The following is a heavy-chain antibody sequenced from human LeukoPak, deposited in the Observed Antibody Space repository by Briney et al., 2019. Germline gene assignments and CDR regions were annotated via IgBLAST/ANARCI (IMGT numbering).Heavy chain of an antibody. V-gene: IGHV1-2*06. CDR2: IDPNSGGT. J-gene: IGHJ4*02. Sequence: ASVKVSCKASGYTFTGYYMHWVRQAPGHGLEWIGRIDPNSGGTSYAQKFQGRVTVTRDTSITTVYMELSRLRSDDTAMYYCARDARVAGDYWGQGTLVTVSS. CDR1: GYTFTGYY. CDR3: ARDARVAGDY. D-gene: IGHD6-19*01.